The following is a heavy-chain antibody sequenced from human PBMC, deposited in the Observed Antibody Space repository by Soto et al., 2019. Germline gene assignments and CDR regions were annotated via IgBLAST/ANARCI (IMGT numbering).Heavy chain of an antibody. CDR1: GYTFTSYG. D-gene: IGHD6-13*01. Sequence: ASVKVSCKASGYTFTSYGISWVRQAPGQGLEWMGWISAYNGNTNYAQKLQGRVTMTTDTSTSTAYMELRSLSSDDTAVYYCARVSVAENWFDPWGQGTLVTVSS. CDR2: ISAYNGNT. J-gene: IGHJ5*02. CDR3: ARVSVAENWFDP. V-gene: IGHV1-18*01.